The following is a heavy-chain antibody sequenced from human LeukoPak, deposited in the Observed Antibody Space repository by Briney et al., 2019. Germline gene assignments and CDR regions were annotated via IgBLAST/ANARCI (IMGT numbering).Heavy chain of an antibody. Sequence: GGSLRLSCAASGLTFSSYEMNWVRQAPGKGLEWVGRIKSKTDGGTTDYASPVKGRFTISRDDSENRLYLQMNSLNTDDTAVYYCTTLFPAAPHYWGQGTLVTVSP. V-gene: IGHV3-15*01. D-gene: IGHD2-2*01. J-gene: IGHJ4*02. CDR2: IKSKTDGGTT. CDR3: TTLFPAAPHY. CDR1: GLTFSSYE.